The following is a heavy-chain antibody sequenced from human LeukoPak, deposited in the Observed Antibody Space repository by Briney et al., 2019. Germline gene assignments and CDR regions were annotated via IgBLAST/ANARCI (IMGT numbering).Heavy chain of an antibody. CDR2: IYSGGST. V-gene: IGHV3-53*04. D-gene: IGHD6-13*01. J-gene: IGHJ4*02. CDR1: GFTVSSNY. Sequence: GSLRLSCAASGFTVSSNYMSWVRQAPGKGLEWVSVIYSGGSTYYADSVKGRFTISRHNSKNTLYLQMNSLRAEDTAVYYCARGYSSSLTEPIDYWGQGTLVTVSS. CDR3: ARGYSSSLTEPIDY.